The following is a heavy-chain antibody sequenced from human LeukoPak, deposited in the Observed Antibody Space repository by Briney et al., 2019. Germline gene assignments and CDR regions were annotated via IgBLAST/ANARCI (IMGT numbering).Heavy chain of an antibody. CDR2: INPNSGGT. V-gene: IGHV1-2*02. J-gene: IGHJ5*02. CDR3: AREGLGDYDILTGYLET. Sequence: ASVKVSCKASGYTFTGYYMHWVRQAPGQGLEWMGWINPNSGGTNYAQKFQGRVTMTRDTSISTAYMELSRLRSDDTAVYYCAREGLGDYDILTGYLETWGQGTLVTVSS. D-gene: IGHD3-9*01. CDR1: GYTFTGYY.